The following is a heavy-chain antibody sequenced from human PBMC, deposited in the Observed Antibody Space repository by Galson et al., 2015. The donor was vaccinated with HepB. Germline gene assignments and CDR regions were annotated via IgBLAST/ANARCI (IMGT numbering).Heavy chain of an antibody. CDR3: ARDYDILTAYSPIPNYYCYGMDV. Sequence: SLRLSCAVSGFTFSNSWMHWVRHAPGKGLVWVSRINSDGSNIDYADSVKGRFTISRDNTKNTLYLQMNSLRAEDTAMYYCARDYDILTAYSPIPNYYCYGMDVWGQGTTVTVSS. V-gene: IGHV3-74*01. D-gene: IGHD3-9*01. J-gene: IGHJ6*02. CDR2: INSDGSNI. CDR1: GFTFSNSW.